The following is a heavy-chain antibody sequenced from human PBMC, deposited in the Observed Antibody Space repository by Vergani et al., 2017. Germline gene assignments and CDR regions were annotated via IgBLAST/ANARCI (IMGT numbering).Heavy chain of an antibody. J-gene: IGHJ4*02. CDR3: ARYLRASADRLFDA. D-gene: IGHD2/OR15-2a*01. Sequence: QVHLVESAGGVVQPGGSLRLSCAASGFTFSNFGMHWIRQAPGKGLEWLAYIGKDGLNTRYRAAVKGRFTISRDTSKDILYLKMDSLRSEDTALYYCARYLRASADRLFDAWGPGTLVIVSS. CDR1: GFTFSNFG. CDR2: IGKDGLNT. V-gene: IGHV3-30*02.